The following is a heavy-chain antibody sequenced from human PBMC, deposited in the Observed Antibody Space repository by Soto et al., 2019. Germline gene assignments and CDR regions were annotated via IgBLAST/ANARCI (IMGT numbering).Heavy chain of an antibody. CDR1: GFSLTSEAVG. V-gene: IGHV2-5*02. CDR3: AHGSGWLFDF. Sequence: QITLKESGPPLVKPTQTLTLTCTFSGFSLTSEAVGVGWFRQPPGKALEWLALIYWDDDNHYSPSLKNRLTFTKDTSKNQVVLMMTNMDPVDTATYYCAHGSGWLFDFWGQGTLVTVSS. J-gene: IGHJ4*02. D-gene: IGHD6-19*01. CDR2: IYWDDDN.